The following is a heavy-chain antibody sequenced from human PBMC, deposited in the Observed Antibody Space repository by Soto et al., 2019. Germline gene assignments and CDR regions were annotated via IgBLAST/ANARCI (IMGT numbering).Heavy chain of an antibody. Sequence: SETLSLTCTVSGGSISNYYWSWIRQPAGKGLEWLGRIHDSGSSAYNPSLKSRVTMSTDTSKNQFSLNLNSVTAADTAVYYCARGGASSKWLDPWGQGILVTVSS. CDR3: ARGGASSKWLDP. D-gene: IGHD6-13*01. V-gene: IGHV4-4*07. CDR1: GGSISNYY. CDR2: IHDSGSS. J-gene: IGHJ5*02.